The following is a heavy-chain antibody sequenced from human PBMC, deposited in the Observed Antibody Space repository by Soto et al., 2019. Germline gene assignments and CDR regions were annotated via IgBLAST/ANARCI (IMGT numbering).Heavy chain of an antibody. CDR1: GFTFGDYA. Sequence: GGSLRLSCTASGFTFGDYAMSWFRQAPGKGLEWVGFIRSKAYGGTTEYAASVKGRFTISRDDSKSTAYLQMNSLKTEDTAVYYCTRDSRFLEWLTQDYYYYGMDVWGQRTTVTVSS. CDR3: TRDSRFLEWLTQDYYYYGMDV. D-gene: IGHD3-3*01. V-gene: IGHV3-49*03. CDR2: IRSKAYGGTT. J-gene: IGHJ6*02.